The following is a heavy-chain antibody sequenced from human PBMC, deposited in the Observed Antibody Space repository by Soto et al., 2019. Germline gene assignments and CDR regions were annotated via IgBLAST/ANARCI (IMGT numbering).Heavy chain of an antibody. CDR3: AAGPTSSNGARQFDY. Sequence: QLQLQESGPGLVKPSETLSLTCTVSGTSVSSTDYYWGWIRQPPGKGLEWITSIYYTGMTYYNPYLESRFTKSVDTTRNKISLKLSSVQSADRAGYDCAAGPTSSNGARQFDYLGQGTLVTVSS. CDR2: IYYTGMT. D-gene: IGHD6-13*01. J-gene: IGHJ4*02. CDR1: GTSVSSTDYY. V-gene: IGHV4-39*01.